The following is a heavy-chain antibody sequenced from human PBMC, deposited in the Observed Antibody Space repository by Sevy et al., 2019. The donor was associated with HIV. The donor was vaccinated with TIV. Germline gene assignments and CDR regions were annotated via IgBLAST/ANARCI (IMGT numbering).Heavy chain of an antibody. CDR1: GFTFSNYA. D-gene: IGHD3-22*01. V-gene: IGHV3-33*01. CDR2: IWSDGAYQ. J-gene: IGHJ4*02. Sequence: GGSLRLSCAATGFTFSNYAMHWVRQAPGKGLEWVAIIWSDGAYQYHGDSVKGRFTISRDNSKNTLYLQMNNVRVEDTAVCYCARGGYYYDNAAVHALDSWGQGTLVTVSS. CDR3: ARGGYYYDNAAVHALDS.